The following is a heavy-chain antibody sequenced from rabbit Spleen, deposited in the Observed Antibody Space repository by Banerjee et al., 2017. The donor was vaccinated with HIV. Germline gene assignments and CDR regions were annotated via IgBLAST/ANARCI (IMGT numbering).Heavy chain of an antibody. CDR3: ARDTASSFSSYGMDL. CDR1: GFSFGSNDY. J-gene: IGHJ6*01. Sequence: QQQLEESGGGLVKPEGSLTLTCTASGFSFGSNDYVCWVRQAPGRGLEWIACIYSGNSGYTYYATWATGRFTISKTSSTTVTLQMTSLTAADTATYFCARDTASSFSSYGMDLWGPGTLVTVS. D-gene: IGHD8-1*01. CDR2: IYSGNSGYT. V-gene: IGHV1S45*01.